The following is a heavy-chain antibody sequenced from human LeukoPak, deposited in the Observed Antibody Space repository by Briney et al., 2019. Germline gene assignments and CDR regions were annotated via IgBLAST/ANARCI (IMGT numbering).Heavy chain of an antibody. J-gene: IGHJ4*02. V-gene: IGHV4-34*01. D-gene: IGHD3-16*02. CDR2: INHSEST. CDR1: GGSFSGYY. Sequence: SETLSLTCAVYGGSFSGYYWSWIRQPPGKGLEWIGEINHSESTNYNPSLKSRVTISVDTSKNQFSLKLSSVAAADTAVYYCARGRSPFGGVIAQTYFDYWGQGTLVTVSS. CDR3: ARGRSPFGGVIAQTYFDY.